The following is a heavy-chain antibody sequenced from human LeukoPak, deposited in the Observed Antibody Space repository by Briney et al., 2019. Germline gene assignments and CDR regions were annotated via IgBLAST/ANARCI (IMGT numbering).Heavy chain of an antibody. Sequence: ASLKVSCTASGYTFTGYYMHWVRQAPGQGLEWMGWINPNSSGTNYAQKSQGRVIMARDKFLRTAYMELSRLRSDDTAVYYCARDHAYYYDSSGTLDYWGQGNLVTVSS. CDR1: GYTFTGYY. CDR3: ARDHAYYYDSSGTLDY. CDR2: INPNSSGT. D-gene: IGHD3-22*01. V-gene: IGHV1-2*02. J-gene: IGHJ4*02.